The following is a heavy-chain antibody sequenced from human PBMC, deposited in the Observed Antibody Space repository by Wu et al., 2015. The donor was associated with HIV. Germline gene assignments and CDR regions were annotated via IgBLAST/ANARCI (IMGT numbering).Heavy chain of an antibody. D-gene: IGHD2-2*01. J-gene: IGHJ4*02. CDR2: IIPLFDTA. Sequence: QVQLVQSGAEVKKPGASVKVSCKASGYTFTGYYMHWVRQAPGQGLEWMGGIIPLFDTAHYAQKFRDRVTMTTDESTTTAYMELTSLRSEDTAIYYCARGFSSTWYDYFDLWGQGTLVSVSS. V-gene: IGHV1-69*01. CDR1: GYTFTGYY. CDR3: ARGFSSTWYDYFDL.